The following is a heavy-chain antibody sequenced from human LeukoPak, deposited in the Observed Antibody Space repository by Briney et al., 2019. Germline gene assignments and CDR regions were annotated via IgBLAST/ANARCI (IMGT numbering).Heavy chain of an antibody. CDR1: GYTLTELS. CDR2: FDPEDGET. V-gene: IGHV1-24*01. Sequence: RGASVKVSCKVSGYTLTELSMHWVRQAPGKGLEWMGGFDPEDGETIYAQKFQGRVTMTEDTSTDTAYVELSSLRSEDTAVYYCATESWGYCGGDCYEWGQGTLVTVSS. CDR3: ATESWGYCGGDCYE. J-gene: IGHJ4*02. D-gene: IGHD2-21*02.